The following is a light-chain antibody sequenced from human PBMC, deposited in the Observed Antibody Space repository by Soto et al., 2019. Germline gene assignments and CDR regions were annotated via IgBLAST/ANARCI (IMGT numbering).Light chain of an antibody. Sequence: QSVLTQPPSVSGAPGQRVTISCTGSSSNIGAGYDVHWYQQLPGTAPKLLIYGNSNRPSGVPDRFSGSKSGTSASLAITGLQAKDESDYYCQAYDSRLSGSVFGGGTKLTVL. CDR2: GNS. CDR3: QAYDSRLSGSV. J-gene: IGLJ3*02. V-gene: IGLV1-40*01. CDR1: SSNIGAGYD.